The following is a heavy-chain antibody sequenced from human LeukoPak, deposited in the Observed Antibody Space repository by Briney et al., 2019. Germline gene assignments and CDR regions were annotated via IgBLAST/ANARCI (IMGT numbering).Heavy chain of an antibody. CDR1: GFTFSRHG. J-gene: IGHJ4*02. Sequence: GGSLRLSCAPSGFTFSRHGMHWVRQAPGKGLEWVAIISNDGSRKYYAHSVEGRFTISRDNSKNTLYLQMDSLRAEDTAVYYCARDMNYGAGNDYWGQGTLVTVPS. CDR3: ARDMNYGAGNDY. CDR2: ISNDGSRK. V-gene: IGHV3-30*03. D-gene: IGHD4-17*01.